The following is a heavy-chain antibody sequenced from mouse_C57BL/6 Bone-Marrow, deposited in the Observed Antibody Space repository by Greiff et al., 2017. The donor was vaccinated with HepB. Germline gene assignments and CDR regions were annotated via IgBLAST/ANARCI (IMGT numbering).Heavy chain of an antibody. D-gene: IGHD2-4*01. CDR3: ARSMITKRYYAMDY. CDR2: IYIGNGYT. V-gene: IGHV1-58*01. CDR1: GYTFTSYG. J-gene: IGHJ4*01. Sequence: EVQGVESGAELVRPGSSVKMSCKTSGYTFTSYGINWVKQRPGQGLEWIGYIYIGNGYTEYNEKFKGKATLTSDTSSSTAYMQLSSLTSEDSAIYFCARSMITKRYYAMDYWGQGTSVTVSS.